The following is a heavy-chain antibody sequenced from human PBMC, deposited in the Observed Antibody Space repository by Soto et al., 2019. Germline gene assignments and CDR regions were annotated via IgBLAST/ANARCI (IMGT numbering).Heavy chain of an antibody. CDR2: IYYSGST. Sequence: SETLSLTCTVSGGSTSSYYWSWIRQPPGKGLEWIGYIYYSGSTNYNPSLKSRVTISVDTSKNQFSLKLSSVTAADTAVYYCARAYYYGSGSYGMDVWGQGTTVTVSS. J-gene: IGHJ6*02. D-gene: IGHD3-10*01. V-gene: IGHV4-59*01. CDR3: ARAYYYGSGSYGMDV. CDR1: GGSTSSYY.